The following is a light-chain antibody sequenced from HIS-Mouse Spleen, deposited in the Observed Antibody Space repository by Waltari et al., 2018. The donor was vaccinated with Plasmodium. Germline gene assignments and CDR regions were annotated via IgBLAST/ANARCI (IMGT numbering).Light chain of an antibody. CDR3: SSYAGSNNLV. Sequence: QSALTQPPSASGSPGPSVTIPCTGTSSDVGGYNYVSWYQQHPGKAPKLMIYEVSKRPSGVPDRFSGSNSGNTASLTVSGLQAEDEADYYCSSYAGSNNLVFGGGTKLTVL. V-gene: IGLV2-8*01. CDR2: EVS. J-gene: IGLJ2*01. CDR1: SSDVGGYNY.